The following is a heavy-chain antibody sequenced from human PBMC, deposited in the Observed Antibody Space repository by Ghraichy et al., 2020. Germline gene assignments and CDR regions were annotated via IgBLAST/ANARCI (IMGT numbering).Heavy chain of an antibody. CDR1: GGSFSGYY. D-gene: IGHD2/OR15-2a*01. J-gene: IGHJ3*02. CDR2: INHSGST. V-gene: IGHV4-34*01. CDR3: ARVLKYGDAFDI. Sequence: ESLNISCAVYGGSFSGYYWSLIRQPPGKGLEWIGEINHSGSTNYNPSLKSRVTISVDTSKNQFSLKLSSVTAADTAVYYCARVLKYGDAFDIWGQGTMVTVAS.